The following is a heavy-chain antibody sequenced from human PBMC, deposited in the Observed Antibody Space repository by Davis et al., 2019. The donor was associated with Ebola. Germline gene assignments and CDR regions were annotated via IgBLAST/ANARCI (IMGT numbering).Heavy chain of an antibody. J-gene: IGHJ4*02. CDR3: AREESLYGWSDY. Sequence: GESLKIPCKGSGYSFTSYWIGWVRQMPGKGLEWMGIIYPGDSDTRYSPSFRGQVTISAEKSVSTAYLQWSSLQASDTAIYYCAREESLYGWSDYWGQGTLVTVSS. V-gene: IGHV5-51*01. D-gene: IGHD6-19*01. CDR2: IYPGDSDT. CDR1: GYSFTSYW.